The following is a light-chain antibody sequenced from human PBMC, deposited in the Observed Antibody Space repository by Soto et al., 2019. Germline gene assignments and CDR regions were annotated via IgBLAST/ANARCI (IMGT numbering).Light chain of an antibody. CDR3: QHYDSLPIT. V-gene: IGKV3-20*01. CDR2: CAS. CDR1: QSVSSSY. J-gene: IGKJ5*01. Sequence: EIVLTQSPGTLSLSPGERATLSCRASQSVSSSYLAWYQQKPGQPPRLIIYCASSRATGIPDRFSGSGSGTDFTLTISRLEPEDFAVFYCQHYDSLPITFGQGTRLETK.